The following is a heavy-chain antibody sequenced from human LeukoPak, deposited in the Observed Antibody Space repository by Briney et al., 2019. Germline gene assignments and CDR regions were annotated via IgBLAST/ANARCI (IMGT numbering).Heavy chain of an antibody. CDR1: GYTFTSYD. D-gene: IGHD5-18*01. Sequence: ASVKVSCKASGYTFTSYDINWVRQATGQGLEWMGWMNPNSGNTGYAQKFQGRVTITRNTSISTAYMELSSLRSEDTAVYYCARGDTDTAMVDNWFDPWGQGTLVTVSS. CDR3: ARGDTDTAMVDNWFDP. CDR2: MNPNSGNT. V-gene: IGHV1-8*03. J-gene: IGHJ5*02.